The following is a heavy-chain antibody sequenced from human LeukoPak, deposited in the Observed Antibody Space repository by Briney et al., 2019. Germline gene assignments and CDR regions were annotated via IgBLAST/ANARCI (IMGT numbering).Heavy chain of an antibody. CDR2: LSAYNGDT. Sequence: ASVKVSCKASGYTFTSHWLSWVRQAPGQGLEWMGWLSAYNGDTTYAQKLQGRVTMTTETSTGTAYMELRSLRSDDTAVYYCARNANPTDAFDIWGQGTMVTVFS. CDR1: GYTFTSHW. V-gene: IGHV1-18*01. CDR3: ARNANPTDAFDI. D-gene: IGHD2-2*01. J-gene: IGHJ3*02.